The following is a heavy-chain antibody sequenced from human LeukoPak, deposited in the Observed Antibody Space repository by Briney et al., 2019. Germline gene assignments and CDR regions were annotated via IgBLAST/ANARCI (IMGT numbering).Heavy chain of an antibody. Sequence: ASVTVSCKASGYTFTGYYMHWVRQAPGQGLEWMGWINPNSGGTNYAQKLQGRVTMTRDTSISTAYMELSRLRSDDTAVYYCARDRCSSTSCYSNFDYWGQGTLVTVSS. CDR1: GYTFTGYY. J-gene: IGHJ4*02. CDR3: ARDRCSSTSCYSNFDY. D-gene: IGHD2-2*01. CDR2: INPNSGGT. V-gene: IGHV1-2*02.